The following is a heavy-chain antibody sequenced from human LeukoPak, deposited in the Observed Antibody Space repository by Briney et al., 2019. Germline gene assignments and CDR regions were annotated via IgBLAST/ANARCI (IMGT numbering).Heavy chain of an antibody. CDR3: ARDSGSGSSVFQH. J-gene: IGHJ1*01. CDR1: GFTFSSYA. V-gene: IGHV3-30*04. Sequence: GGSLRLSCAASGFTFSSYAMHWVRQAPGKGLEWVAVISYDGGNKYYADSVKGRFTISRDNSKNTLYLQMNSLRAEDTAVYYCARDSGSGSSVFQHWGQGTLVTVSS. CDR2: ISYDGGNK. D-gene: IGHD1-26*01.